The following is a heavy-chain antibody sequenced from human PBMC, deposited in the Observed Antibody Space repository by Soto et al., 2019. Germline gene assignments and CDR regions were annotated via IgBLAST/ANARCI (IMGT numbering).Heavy chain of an antibody. D-gene: IGHD6-19*01. CDR1: GFTFSHYA. J-gene: IGHJ6*02. Sequence: GGSLRLSCAASGFTFSHYAMTWVRQGPGKGLEWVSVISGSGGTSYYADSVKGRFTISRDNSKNTLYLQMNSLRAEDTAVYYCARDVSGWYRRYGMDVWGQGTTVTVSS. CDR2: ISGSGGTS. CDR3: ARDVSGWYRRYGMDV. V-gene: IGHV3-23*01.